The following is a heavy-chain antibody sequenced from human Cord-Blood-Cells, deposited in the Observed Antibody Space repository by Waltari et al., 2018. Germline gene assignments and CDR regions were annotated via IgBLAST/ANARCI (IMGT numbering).Heavy chain of an antibody. CDR3: ARQGEWLRLREAFDI. V-gene: IGHV5-51*01. CDR1: GYSFTSYW. CDR2: IYPGDSDT. J-gene: IGHJ3*02. D-gene: IGHD5-12*01. Sequence: EVQLVQSGAEVKKPGESLKISCKGSGYSFTSYWIGWVRQMPGKGLEWMGIIYPGDSDTRYSPSFQGQVTISADKAISTAYLQWSSLKASDTAMYYCARQGEWLRLREAFDIWGQGTMVTVSS.